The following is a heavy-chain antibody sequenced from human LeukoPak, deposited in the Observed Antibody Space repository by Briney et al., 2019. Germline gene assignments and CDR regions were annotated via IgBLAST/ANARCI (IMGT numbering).Heavy chain of an antibody. V-gene: IGHV3-30-3*01. CDR2: ISYDGSNK. J-gene: IGHJ5*02. D-gene: IGHD2-2*01. CDR3: SGEGPKRYCSSTSCYADDP. Sequence: PGRSLRLSCAASGFTFSSYATHWVRQAPGKGLEWVAVISYDGSNKYYADSVKGRFTISRDNSKNTLYLQMNSLRAEDTAVYYCSGEGPKRYCSSTSCYADDPWGQGTLVTVSS. CDR1: GFTFSSYA.